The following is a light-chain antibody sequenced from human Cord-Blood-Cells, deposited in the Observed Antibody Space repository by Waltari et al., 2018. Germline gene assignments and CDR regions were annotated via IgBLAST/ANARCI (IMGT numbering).Light chain of an antibody. J-gene: IGKJ2*02. V-gene: IGKV1-39*01. Sequence: DIQMTQSQSSLSASVGDRVTITCRASQSISSYLNWYQQKPGKAPKLLIYAASSLQSGVPSRFSGSGSGTDFTLTISSLQPEDFATYYCQQSYSTPGTFGQGTKLEIK. CDR2: AAS. CDR1: QSISSY. CDR3: QQSYSTPGT.